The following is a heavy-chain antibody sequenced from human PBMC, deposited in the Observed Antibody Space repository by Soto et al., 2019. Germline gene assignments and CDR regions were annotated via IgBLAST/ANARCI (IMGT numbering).Heavy chain of an antibody. D-gene: IGHD3-3*01. CDR3: ARSYDIWSGYFRNLRWFEA. Sequence: SETLSLTCTFSVVSVSSTSDYCSWIRLPPWKGLEWIGYIYHSGTTNYSPSLKSRVTMSVDTSKNQFSLKLNSVTAADTAVYYCARSYDIWSGYFRNLRWFEAWGEGTLVTVSS. CDR2: IYHSGTT. V-gene: IGHV4-61*01. J-gene: IGHJ5*02. CDR1: VVSVSSTSDY.